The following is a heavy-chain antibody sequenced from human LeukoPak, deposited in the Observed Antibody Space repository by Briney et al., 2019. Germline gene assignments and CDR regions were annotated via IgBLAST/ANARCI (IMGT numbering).Heavy chain of an antibody. Sequence: ASVKVSCKAPGYTFTGYYMHWVRQAPGQGLEWMGWINPNSGGTNYAQKFQGRVTMTRDTSISTAYMELSRLRSDDTAVYYCARDRVYCSSTSCYPYYFDYWGQGTLVTVSS. CDR1: GYTFTGYY. CDR2: INPNSGGT. J-gene: IGHJ4*02. CDR3: ARDRVYCSSTSCYPYYFDY. D-gene: IGHD2-2*01. V-gene: IGHV1-2*02.